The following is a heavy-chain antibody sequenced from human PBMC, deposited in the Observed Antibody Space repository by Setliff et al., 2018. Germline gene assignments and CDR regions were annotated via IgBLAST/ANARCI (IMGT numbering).Heavy chain of an antibody. D-gene: IGHD3-3*01. CDR3: ARDGKFLEWLLPFDY. Sequence: PGGSLRLSCAASGFTFSDYYMSWIRQAPGKGLEWVSYISSSSSYIYYADSVKGRFTMSRDNAKNSLYLQMNSLRAEDTAVYYCARDGKFLEWLLPFDYWGQGTLVTVSS. CDR1: GFTFSDYY. CDR2: ISSSSSYI. J-gene: IGHJ4*02. V-gene: IGHV3-11*06.